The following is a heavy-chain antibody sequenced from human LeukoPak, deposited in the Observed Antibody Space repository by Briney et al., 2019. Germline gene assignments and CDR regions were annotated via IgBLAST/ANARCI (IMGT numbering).Heavy chain of an antibody. Sequence: SETLSLTCTVSGGSISSYYWSWIRQPTGKGLEWIGYIYYSGSTNYNPSLKSRVTISVDTSKNQFSLKLSSVTAADTAVYYCARGQRRHDFWSGYFGDGWFDPWGQGTLVTVSS. CDR2: IYYSGST. V-gene: IGHV4-59*01. J-gene: IGHJ5*02. D-gene: IGHD3-3*01. CDR3: ARGQRRHDFWSGYFGDGWFDP. CDR1: GGSISSYY.